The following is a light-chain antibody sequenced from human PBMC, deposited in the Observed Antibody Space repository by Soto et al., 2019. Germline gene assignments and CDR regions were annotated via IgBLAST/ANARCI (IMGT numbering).Light chain of an antibody. CDR1: QSISSY. V-gene: IGKV1-39*01. CDR2: AAS. Sequence: DIQMTQSPSSLSASVGDRVTITCRASQSISSYLNWYQQKPGKAPKLLIYAASSLQSGVPSRFXGRGSGTDFTLTISSLQPEDFATYYCQQSYSTPLYTFGQGTKLEIK. CDR3: QQSYSTPLYT. J-gene: IGKJ2*01.